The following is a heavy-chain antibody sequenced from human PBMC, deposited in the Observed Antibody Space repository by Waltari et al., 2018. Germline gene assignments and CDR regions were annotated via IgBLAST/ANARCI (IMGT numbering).Heavy chain of an antibody. CDR2: MSWNSGSI. D-gene: IGHD6-6*01. J-gene: IGHJ4*02. V-gene: IGHV3-9*03. Sequence: EVQLVESGGGLVQPGRSLRLSCAASGFTFDDYAMHWVRQAPGKGVDVFAGMSWNSGSIGYADSVKGRFTISRDNAKNSLYLQMNSLRAEDMALYYCAKEGSSSDPYFDYWGQGTLVTVSS. CDR1: GFTFDDYA. CDR3: AKEGSSSDPYFDY.